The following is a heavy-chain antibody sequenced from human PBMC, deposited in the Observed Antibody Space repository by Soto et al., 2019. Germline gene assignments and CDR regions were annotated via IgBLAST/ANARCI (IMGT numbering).Heavy chain of an antibody. CDR2: IHYSGGT. Sequence: QVQLQESGPGLVQPSETLSLTCTVSGGSITGYYWSWIRQPPGKGPEWIGNIHYSGGTNYNPSLKSRATISVDTSKNQFSLGLSSVTAAETAVYYCARHSYYSNPLRFDPWGQGTLVTVSS. CDR3: ARHSYYSNPLRFDP. CDR1: GGSITGYY. J-gene: IGHJ5*02. D-gene: IGHD4-4*01. V-gene: IGHV4-59*08.